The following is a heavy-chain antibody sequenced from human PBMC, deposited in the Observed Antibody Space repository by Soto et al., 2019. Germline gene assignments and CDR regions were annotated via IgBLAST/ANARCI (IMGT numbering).Heavy chain of an antibody. J-gene: IGHJ6*02. D-gene: IGHD2-15*01. CDR3: ARSQGGSSSLDIYYYYYYGMDV. CDR1: GGTFSTYA. CDR2: VIPIFVTP. V-gene: IGHV1-69*01. Sequence: QVQLVQSGAEVKKPGSSVKVSCKAPGGTFSTYAISWVRQAPGQGLEWMGGVIPIFVTPKYAKKFQGRVTITADESTSTGYMELRSLRSEDTAVYYCARSQGGSSSLDIYYYYYYGMDVWGQGTTVTVSS.